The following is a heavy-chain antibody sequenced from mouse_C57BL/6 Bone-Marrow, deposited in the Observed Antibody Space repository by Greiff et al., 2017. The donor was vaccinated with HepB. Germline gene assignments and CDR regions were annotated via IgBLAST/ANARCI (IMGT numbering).Heavy chain of an antibody. Sequence: EVQLVESGGGLVKPGGSLKLSCAASGFTFSDYGMHWVRQAPEKGLEWVAYISSGSSTIYYADTVKGRFTISRDNAKNTLYLQMSSLKSEDTAMYYCARLYAMDYWGQGTSVTVSS. J-gene: IGHJ4*01. V-gene: IGHV5-17*03. CDR1: GFTFSDYG. CDR3: ARLYAMDY. CDR2: ISSGSSTI.